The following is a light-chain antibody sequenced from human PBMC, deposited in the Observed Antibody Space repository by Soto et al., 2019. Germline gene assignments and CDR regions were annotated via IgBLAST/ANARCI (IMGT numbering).Light chain of an antibody. J-gene: IGLJ1*01. V-gene: IGLV2-14*01. CDR3: SSYTTTDTYV. CDR1: RSDVGGYNY. Sequence: QSVLTQPASVSGSPGQSITISCTGTRSDVGGYNYVSWFQQYPGKAPKLMIYDVSTRPSGVSNRFSGSKSGNTASLTISGLQAEDEADYYCSSYTTTDTYVFGTGTKLTVL. CDR2: DVS.